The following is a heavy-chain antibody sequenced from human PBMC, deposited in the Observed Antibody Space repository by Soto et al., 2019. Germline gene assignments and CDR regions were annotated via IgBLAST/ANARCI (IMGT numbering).Heavy chain of an antibody. Sequence: PGGSLRLSCAASGYTLSNNGINWVRQAPGKGLEWLLFLRSRDDSVSYADSVKGRFTISRDNAKNTVYLQMNSLRAEDTAVYYCAKDRGEQQLVRRASDAFDIWGQGTMVTVSS. CDR2: LRSRDDSV. CDR3: AKDRGEQQLVRRASDAFDI. CDR1: GYTLSNNG. V-gene: IGHV3-48*01. D-gene: IGHD6-13*01. J-gene: IGHJ3*02.